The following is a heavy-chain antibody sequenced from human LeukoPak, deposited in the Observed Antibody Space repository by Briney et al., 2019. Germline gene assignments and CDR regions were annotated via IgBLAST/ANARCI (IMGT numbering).Heavy chain of an antibody. CDR3: ARQVSGLSLYYFDY. CDR2: IYFSGNT. Sequence: SETLSLTCTLSRGSTTIRDHYWAWIRQPPGKRLQWFGSIYFSGNTDYTSSLKSRVTISVDTSRNQFSLKLRSLTAADAAVYYCARQVSGLSLYYFDYWGQGTLITVSS. J-gene: IGHJ4*02. CDR1: RGSTTIRDHY. V-gene: IGHV4-39*01. D-gene: IGHD6-19*01.